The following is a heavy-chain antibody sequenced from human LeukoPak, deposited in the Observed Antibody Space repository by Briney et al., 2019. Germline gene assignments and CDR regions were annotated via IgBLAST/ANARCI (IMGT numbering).Heavy chain of an antibody. CDR3: VRTAGREGGD. CDR1: GFTFSDNY. D-gene: IGHD3-16*01. J-gene: IGHJ4*02. Sequence: GGSLRLSCAASGFTFSDNYMSWIRQAPGKGLEWVSYISATSTDTNYADSVKGRFSVSRDNARNSLYLQMNSLRAEDTAVYHCVRTAGREGGDWGQGTLVTVSS. CDR2: ISATSTDT. V-gene: IGHV3-11*06.